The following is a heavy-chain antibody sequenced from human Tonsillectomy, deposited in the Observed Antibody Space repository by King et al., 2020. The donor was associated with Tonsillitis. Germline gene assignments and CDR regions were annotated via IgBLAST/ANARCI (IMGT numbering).Heavy chain of an antibody. Sequence: QLVQSGGCLVQPGGSLRLSCAASGFTFSSYAMSWVRQAPGKVLDWVSAISVSGGTTYYADSVKGRFSISRDNSKNTLYLQMNSLRAEDTAVYYCAKRGLNDYWGQGTLVTVSS. CDR2: ISVSGGTT. CDR1: GFTFSSYA. D-gene: IGHD3-22*01. V-gene: IGHV3-23*04. J-gene: IGHJ4*02. CDR3: AKRGLNDY.